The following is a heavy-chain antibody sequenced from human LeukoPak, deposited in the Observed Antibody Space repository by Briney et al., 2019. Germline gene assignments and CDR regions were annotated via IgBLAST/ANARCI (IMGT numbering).Heavy chain of an antibody. D-gene: IGHD3-3*01. CDR1: GGSISSCGYY. V-gene: IGHV4-31*11. CDR2: NYYSGKT. CDR3: ARCLIRVFGADAFCI. Sequence: PSRTLSLTCAVSGGSISSCGYYWSCLPQHTGKGLEWNGYNYYSGKTYYNPSLKSRITLSVDTSKNQYTLQLSPVTAADTALYYCARCLIRVFGADAFCIWGKGTMVTVS. J-gene: IGHJ3*02.